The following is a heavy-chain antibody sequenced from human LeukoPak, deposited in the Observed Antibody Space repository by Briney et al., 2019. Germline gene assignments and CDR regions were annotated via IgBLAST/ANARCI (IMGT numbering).Heavy chain of an antibody. CDR3: ARPLITMVRGVKYGWFDP. CDR1: GFTFNSYSMN. J-gene: IGHJ5*02. V-gene: IGHV4-39*01. Sequence: GSLRLSCAASGFTFNSYSMNWFRQAPGKGLEWIGSIYYSGSTYYNPSLKSRVTISVDTSKNQFSLKLSSVTAADTAVYYCARPLITMVRGVKYGWFDPWGQGTLVTVSS. CDR2: IYYSGST. D-gene: IGHD3-10*01.